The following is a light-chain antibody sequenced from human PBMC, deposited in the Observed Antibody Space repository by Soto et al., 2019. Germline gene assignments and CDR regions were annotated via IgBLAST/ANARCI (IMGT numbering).Light chain of an antibody. CDR1: SSNIGSNT. CDR2: TNS. CDR3: AAWDDSLRGVV. J-gene: IGLJ2*01. V-gene: IGLV1-44*01. Sequence: QSVLTQPPSASGTPGQRVTISCSGSSSNIGSNTVIWYQQLPGTAPKLLIYTNSQRPSGVPGRFSGSKSGTSASLAISGLQSEDESYYYCAAWDDSLRGVVFGGGTKLTVL.